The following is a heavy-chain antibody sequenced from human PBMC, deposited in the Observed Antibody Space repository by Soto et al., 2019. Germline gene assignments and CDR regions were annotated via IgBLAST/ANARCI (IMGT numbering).Heavy chain of an antibody. V-gene: IGHV4-30-4*01. Sequence: QVQLQESGPGLVKPSQTLSLTCTVSGGSISSGDYYWSWIRQPPGKGLEWIGYKYYSGSTYYNPALKSRVTISVDTSKNQFSLKLSSVTAADTAVYYCARVQGGGGGMVHNYWGQGTLVTVSS. J-gene: IGHJ4*02. CDR3: ARVQGGGGGMVHNY. CDR1: GGSISSGDYY. CDR2: KYYSGST. D-gene: IGHD1-1*01.